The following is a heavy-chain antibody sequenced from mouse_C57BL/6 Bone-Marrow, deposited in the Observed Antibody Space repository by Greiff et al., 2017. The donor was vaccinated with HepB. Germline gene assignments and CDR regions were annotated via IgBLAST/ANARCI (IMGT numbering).Heavy chain of an antibody. CDR1: GYTFTSYG. J-gene: IGHJ4*01. CDR2: IYPRSGNT. Sequence: QVQLQQSGAELARPGASVKLSCKASGYTFTSYGISWVKQRTGQGLEWIGEIYPRSGNTYYNEKFKGKATLTADKSSSTAYLELRSLTSEDSAVYFCARPTGYAMDYWGQGTSVTVSS. D-gene: IGHD4-1*02. V-gene: IGHV1-81*01. CDR3: ARPTGYAMDY.